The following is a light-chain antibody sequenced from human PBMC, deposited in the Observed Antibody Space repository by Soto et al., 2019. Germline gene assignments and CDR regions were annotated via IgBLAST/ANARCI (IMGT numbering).Light chain of an antibody. Sequence: SVLTQPASVSASPGQSITISCTGTSTDLGAYKFVSWYQQHPGKAPKLMIYDVTSRPSGVSNRFSGSKSGNTASLIISGLQAEDEGDYYCISYTGFDTYVFGTGTKLTVL. CDR3: ISYTGFDTYV. CDR1: STDLGAYKF. CDR2: DVT. V-gene: IGLV2-14*03. J-gene: IGLJ1*01.